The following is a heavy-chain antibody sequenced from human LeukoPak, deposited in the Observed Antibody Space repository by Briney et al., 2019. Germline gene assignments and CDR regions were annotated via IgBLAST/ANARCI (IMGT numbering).Heavy chain of an antibody. CDR3: ARFETRGTGDFDN. V-gene: IGHV3-21*01. CDR1: GFTFSSYS. Sequence: PGGSLRLSRVGSGFTFSSYSMNWVRQAPGKGLEWVSSISGNSIYILYADSVKGRFTISRGDAKNSLYLQTNSLRAEDTALYYCARFETRGTGDFDNWGQGTLVTVSS. J-gene: IGHJ4*02. CDR2: ISGNSIYI. D-gene: IGHD3/OR15-3a*01.